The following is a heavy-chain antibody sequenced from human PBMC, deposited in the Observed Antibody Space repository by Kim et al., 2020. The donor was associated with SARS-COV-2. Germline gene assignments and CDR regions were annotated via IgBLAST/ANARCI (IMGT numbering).Heavy chain of an antibody. CDR2: ISSSGDYI. CDR3: AREGSGYDPMFDY. CDR1: GFTFSTSS. J-gene: IGHJ4*02. D-gene: IGHD5-12*01. Sequence: GGSLRLSCAVSGFTFSTSSVNWVRQAPGKGLEWVSSISSSGDYIYYADSVKGRFTISRDNANNFLYLQMNSLRAEDTAVYYCAREGSGYDPMFDYWGQGT. V-gene: IGHV3-21*06.